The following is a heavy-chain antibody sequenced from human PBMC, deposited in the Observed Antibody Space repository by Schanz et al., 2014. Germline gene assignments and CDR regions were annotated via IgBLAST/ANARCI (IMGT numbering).Heavy chain of an antibody. CDR2: IWYDGSNK. Sequence: QVQLVESGGGVVQPGGSLRLSCAASGFTFSSYGMHWVRQAPGKGLEWVAFIWYDGSNKYYADSVKGRFTISRDNSENTLYLQMNSLSADDTAVFYCAKGMGYCSGGTCYDYYYYGLDVWGQGTTVTVSS. D-gene: IGHD2-15*01. V-gene: IGHV3-30*02. CDR3: AKGMGYCSGGTCYDYYYYGLDV. CDR1: GFTFSSYG. J-gene: IGHJ6*02.